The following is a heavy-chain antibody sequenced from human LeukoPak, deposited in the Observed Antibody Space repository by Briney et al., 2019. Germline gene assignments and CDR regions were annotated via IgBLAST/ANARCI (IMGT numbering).Heavy chain of an antibody. Sequence: SETLSLTCTVSGGSISSGGYYWSWIRQHPGKGLEWIGYIYYSGSTYYNPSLKSRVTISVDTSKNPFSLKLSSVTAADTAVYYCARSTYCSGGSCYLPFDYWGQGTLVTVSS. CDR3: ARSTYCSGGSCYLPFDY. CDR2: IYYSGST. J-gene: IGHJ4*02. D-gene: IGHD2-15*01. V-gene: IGHV4-31*03. CDR1: GGSISSGGYY.